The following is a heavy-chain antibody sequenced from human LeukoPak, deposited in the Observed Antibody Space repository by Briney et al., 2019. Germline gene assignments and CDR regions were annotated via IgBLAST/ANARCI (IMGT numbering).Heavy chain of an antibody. CDR1: GFTFSSYA. CDR3: AKDGRAYGSGSSYFDY. V-gene: IGHV3-23*01. D-gene: IGHD3-10*01. J-gene: IGHJ4*02. Sequence: GGSLRLSCAASGFTFSSYAMSWVRQAPGKGLEWVSAISGSGGSTYYADSVKGRFTISRDNSKNTLYLQVISLRAEDTAVYYCAKDGRAYGSGSSYFDYWGQGTLVTVSS. CDR2: ISGSGGST.